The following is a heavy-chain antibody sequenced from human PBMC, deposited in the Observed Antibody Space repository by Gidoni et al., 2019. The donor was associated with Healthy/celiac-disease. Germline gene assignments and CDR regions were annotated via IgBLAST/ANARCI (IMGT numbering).Heavy chain of an antibody. CDR3: ARPWDYYDSSGHLYY. CDR2: MNPNSGNT. D-gene: IGHD3-22*01. J-gene: IGHJ4*02. Sequence: QVQLVQSGAEVKKPGASVKVSCKASGYTFNSYDINCVRQATGQGLEWMGWMNPNSGNTGYAQKFQGRVTMTRNTSISTAYMELSSLRSEDTAVYYCARPWDYYDSSGHLYYWGQGTLVTVSS. CDR1: GYTFNSYD. V-gene: IGHV1-8*01.